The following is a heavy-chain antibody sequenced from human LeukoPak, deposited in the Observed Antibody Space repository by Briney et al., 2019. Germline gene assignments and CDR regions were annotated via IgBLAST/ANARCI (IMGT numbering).Heavy chain of an antibody. CDR3: AREGSLDSSSWYRTSYYYYHYGMDV. CDR2: ISYDGSNK. V-gene: IGHV3-30-3*01. D-gene: IGHD6-13*01. Sequence: PGGSLRLSCAASGFTFSSYAMHWVRQAPGKGLEWVAVISYDGSNKYYADSVKGRFTISRDNSKNTLYLQMNSLRAEDTAVYYCAREGSLDSSSWYRTSYYYYHYGMDVWGQGTTVTVSS. CDR1: GFTFSSYA. J-gene: IGHJ6*02.